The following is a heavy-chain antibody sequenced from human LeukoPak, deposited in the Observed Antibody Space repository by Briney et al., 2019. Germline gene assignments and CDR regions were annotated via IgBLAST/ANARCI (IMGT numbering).Heavy chain of an antibody. V-gene: IGHV3-21*01. CDR2: ISSSSSYI. J-gene: IGHJ4*02. Sequence: GGSLRLSCAASGFTFSSYSMNWVRQAPGKGLKWVSSISSSSSYIYYADSVKGRFTISRDNAKNSLFLQMSSLRAEDTAVYYCARDLNSYGPWGYWGQGTLVTVSS. D-gene: IGHD5-18*01. CDR1: GFTFSSYS. CDR3: ARDLNSYGPWGY.